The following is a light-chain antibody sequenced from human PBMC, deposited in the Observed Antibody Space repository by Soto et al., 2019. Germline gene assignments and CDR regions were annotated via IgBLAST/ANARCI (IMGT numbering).Light chain of an antibody. CDR2: GAS. CDR1: QSVSNNY. CDR3: QQYSSSPVT. Sequence: EIVLTHSPGTLSLSPGERATLSCRASQSVSNNYLAWYQQKPGQAPRLVIYGASSRATGIPDRFSASGSGTDFTLTISRLEPEDFAVYFCQQYSSSPVTFGQGTKVDIK. V-gene: IGKV3-20*01. J-gene: IGKJ1*01.